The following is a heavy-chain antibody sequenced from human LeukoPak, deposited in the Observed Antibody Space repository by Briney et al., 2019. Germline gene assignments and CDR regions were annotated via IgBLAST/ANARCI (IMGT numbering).Heavy chain of an antibody. CDR2: IIPIFGTA. CDR1: GGTFSSYA. J-gene: IGHJ4*02. D-gene: IGHD6-19*01. CDR3: ARTAPVAGTSLYYFDY. Sequence: SVKVSCKASGGTFSSYAISWVRQAPGQGLEWMGGIIPIFGTADYAQKFQGRVTITADKSTSTAYMELSSLRSEDTAVYYCARTAPVAGTSLYYFDYWGQGTLVTVSS. V-gene: IGHV1-69*06.